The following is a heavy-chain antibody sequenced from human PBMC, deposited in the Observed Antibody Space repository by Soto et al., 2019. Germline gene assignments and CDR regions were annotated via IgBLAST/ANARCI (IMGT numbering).Heavy chain of an antibody. V-gene: IGHV5-10-1*01. Sequence: GESLKISCKGSGYSFTSYWISCVRQMPGKGLEWMGRIDPSDSYTNYSPSFQGHVTISADKSISTAYLQWSSLKASDTAMYYCARHKTAHYYYYGMDVWGQGTTVTVS. J-gene: IGHJ6*02. CDR2: IDPSDSYT. CDR1: GYSFTSYW. D-gene: IGHD2-21*02. CDR3: ARHKTAHYYYYGMDV.